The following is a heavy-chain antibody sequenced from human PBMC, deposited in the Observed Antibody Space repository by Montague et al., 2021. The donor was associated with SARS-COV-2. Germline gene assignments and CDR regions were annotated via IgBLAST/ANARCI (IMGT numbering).Heavy chain of an antibody. CDR2: ISISGST. J-gene: IGHJ4*02. CDR3: ARDIAVAGLFDY. Sequence: TLSLTCTVSGGSISSGSYYWSWIRPPAGKGLEWTGRISISGSTDYNPSLKSRVTISVDTSKNPFSLKLSSVTAADTAVYYCARDIAVAGLFDYWGQGTLVTVSS. CDR1: GGSISSGSYY. V-gene: IGHV4-61*02. D-gene: IGHD6-19*01.